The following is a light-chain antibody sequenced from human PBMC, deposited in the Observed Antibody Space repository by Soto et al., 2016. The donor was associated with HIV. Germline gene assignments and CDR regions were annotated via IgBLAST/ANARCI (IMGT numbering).Light chain of an antibody. CDR2: AAS. V-gene: IGKV1-39*01. CDR1: QMINSY. Sequence: DIQMTQSPSSLSASIGDRVTITCRASQMINSYLNWYQQKPGKAPKLLIYAASSLQVGVPSRFSGSASGTDFSLTISNLQPEDFAAYYCQQYESPLFTFGPGTKVDV. J-gene: IGKJ3*01. CDR3: QQYESPLFT.